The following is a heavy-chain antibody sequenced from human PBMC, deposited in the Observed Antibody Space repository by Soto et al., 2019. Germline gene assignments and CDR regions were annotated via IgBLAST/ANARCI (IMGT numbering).Heavy chain of an antibody. J-gene: IGHJ4*02. CDR1: GFTFSSYA. Sequence: HPGGSLRLSCAASGFTFSSYAMSWVRQAPGKGLEWVSAISGSGGSTYYADSVKGRFTISRDNSKNTLYLQMNSLRAEDTAVYYCAKDSLPRGYSGYDHNYFDYWGQGTLVTVSS. D-gene: IGHD5-12*01. CDR3: AKDSLPRGYSGYDHNYFDY. CDR2: ISGSGGST. V-gene: IGHV3-23*01.